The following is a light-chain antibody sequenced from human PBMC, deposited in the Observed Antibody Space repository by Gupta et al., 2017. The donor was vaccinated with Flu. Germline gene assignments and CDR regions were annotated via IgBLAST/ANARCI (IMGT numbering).Light chain of an antibody. CDR1: SYNLGSNT. CDR3: ASWDDSLNARV. CDR2: SNN. V-gene: IGLV1-44*01. Sequence: QSVLTQPPSASGTPVQMVPISCSGSSYNLGSNTVNWYQQLPGTAPKLLIYSNNQRPSGVPDRFSGSKSGTSASLAISGLQAEDEADYYCASWDDSLNARVFGGGTKLTVL. J-gene: IGLJ2*01.